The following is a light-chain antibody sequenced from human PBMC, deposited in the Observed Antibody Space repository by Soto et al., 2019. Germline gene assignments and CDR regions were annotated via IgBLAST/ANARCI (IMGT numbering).Light chain of an antibody. J-gene: IGKJ4*01. Sequence: EIVMTQSPATLSVSPGERATLSCRARQRVNNNLAWYQQKPGQAPRLLIYDASTRATGIPARFSGSGSGTDFTLTISSRQSEDFAVYYCQQYNNWPLTFGGGTKVDIK. CDR3: QQYNNWPLT. CDR1: QRVNNN. CDR2: DAS. V-gene: IGKV3-15*01.